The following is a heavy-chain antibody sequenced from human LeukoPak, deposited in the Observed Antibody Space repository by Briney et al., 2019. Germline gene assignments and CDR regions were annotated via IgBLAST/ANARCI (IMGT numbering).Heavy chain of an antibody. D-gene: IGHD7-27*01. CDR2: ISSSTSTI. CDR1: GFTFSSYS. V-gene: IGHV3-48*01. Sequence: PGGSLRLSCAASGFTFSSYSMNWVRQAPGKGLEWVSYISSSTSTIYYADSAKGRFTISRDNSKNTLYLQMNSLRAEDTAVYYCAKVESGALPYYWGQGTLVTVSS. J-gene: IGHJ4*02. CDR3: AKVESGALPYY.